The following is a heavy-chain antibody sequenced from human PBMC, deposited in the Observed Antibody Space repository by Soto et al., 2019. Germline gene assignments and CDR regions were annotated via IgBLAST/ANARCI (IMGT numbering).Heavy chain of an antibody. CDR3: ARIRTKGNYYGMDV. V-gene: IGHV2-26*01. J-gene: IGHJ6*02. CDR2: IFSNDEN. CDR1: GFSLSNARMG. D-gene: IGHD3-10*01. Sequence: QVTLKESGPVLVKPTETLTLTCTVSGFSLSNARMGVSWIRQPPGKALEWLAHIFSNDENSYSTSLKSRLTISKDTSKSQVVLTMTNMDPVDTATYYCARIRTKGNYYGMDVWGQGTTVTVSS.